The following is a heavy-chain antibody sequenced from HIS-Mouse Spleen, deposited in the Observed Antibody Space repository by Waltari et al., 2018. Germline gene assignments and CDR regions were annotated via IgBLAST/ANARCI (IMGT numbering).Heavy chain of an antibody. V-gene: IGHV3-30*18. Sequence: QVQLVESGGGVVQPGTSLRLPCAASEVPLSTHGRHWVRQAPGKGLEWVAVISYDGSNKYYADSVKGRFTISRDNSKNTLYLQMNSLRAEDTAVYYCAKASSGWLDYWGQGTLVTVSS. CDR1: EVPLSTHG. D-gene: IGHD6-19*01. CDR3: AKASSGWLDY. J-gene: IGHJ4*02. CDR2: ISYDGSNK.